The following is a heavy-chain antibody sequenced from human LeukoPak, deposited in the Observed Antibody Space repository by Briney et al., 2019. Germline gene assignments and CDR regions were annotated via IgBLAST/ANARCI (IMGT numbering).Heavy chain of an antibody. V-gene: IGHV4-30-4*01. Sequence: PSETLSLTCTVSGGSISSGDYYWSWIRQPPGTGLEWIGYIYYSGSTYYNPSLKSRVTISVDTSKNQFSLKLSSVTAADTAVYYCARFGRHSGYDAYWGQGTLVTVSS. D-gene: IGHD5-12*01. CDR1: GGSISSGDYY. CDR2: IYYSGST. CDR3: ARFGRHSGYDAY. J-gene: IGHJ4*02.